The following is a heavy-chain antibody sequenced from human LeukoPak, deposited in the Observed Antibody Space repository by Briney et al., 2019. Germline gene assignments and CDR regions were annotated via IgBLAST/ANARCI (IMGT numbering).Heavy chain of an antibody. J-gene: IGHJ4*02. CDR3: ARDWSRFGELLYY. CDR2: IWYDGSNK. CDR1: GFIFSDYG. Sequence: GRSLRLSCAASGFIFSDYGMHWVRQAPGRGLEWVALIWYDGSNKYYADSVKGRFTISRDNSKNTLYLQMNSLRAEDTAVYYCARDWSRFGELLYYWGQGTLVTVSS. D-gene: IGHD3-10*01. V-gene: IGHV3-33*01.